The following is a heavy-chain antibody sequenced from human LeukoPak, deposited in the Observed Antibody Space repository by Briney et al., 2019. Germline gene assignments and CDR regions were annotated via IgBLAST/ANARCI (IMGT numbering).Heavy chain of an antibody. Sequence: PSETLSLTCAVYGGSFSGYYWSWIRQPPGKGLEWIGEINHSGSTNYNPSLKSRVTISVDTSKNQFSLKLGSVTAADTAVYYCARGRRPLYYFDYWGQGTLVTVSS. V-gene: IGHV4-34*01. CDR3: ARGRRPLYYFDY. CDR2: INHSGST. J-gene: IGHJ4*02. CDR1: GGSFSGYY.